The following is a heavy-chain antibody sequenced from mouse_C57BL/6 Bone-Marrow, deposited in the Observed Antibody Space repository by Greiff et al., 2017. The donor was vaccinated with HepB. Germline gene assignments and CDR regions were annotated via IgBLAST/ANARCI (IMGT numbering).Heavy chain of an antibody. Sequence: VKLMESGAELVRPGASVTLSCKASGYTFTDYEMHWVKQTPVHGLEWIGAIDPETGGTAYNQKFKGKAILTADKSSSTAYMELRSLTSEDSAVYYCTNYYYGSSWGYWGQGTTLTVSS. CDR1: GYTFTDYE. CDR3: TNYYYGSSWGY. V-gene: IGHV1-15*01. J-gene: IGHJ2*01. CDR2: IDPETGGT. D-gene: IGHD1-1*01.